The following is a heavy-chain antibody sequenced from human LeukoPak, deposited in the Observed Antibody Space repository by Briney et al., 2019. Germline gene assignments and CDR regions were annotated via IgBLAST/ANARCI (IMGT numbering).Heavy chain of an antibody. Sequence: GGSLRLSCAASGFTFINAWMSWVRQAPGRGLEWVGRIKSNTDGGTTDYAAPVKGRFTFSRDDSKETLYLQMDRLETEDTAVYYCTTGGRGGYDYWGQGTLVTVSS. CDR3: TTGGRGGYDY. V-gene: IGHV3-15*01. CDR1: GFTFINAW. CDR2: IKSNTDGGTT. D-gene: IGHD5-24*01. J-gene: IGHJ4*02.